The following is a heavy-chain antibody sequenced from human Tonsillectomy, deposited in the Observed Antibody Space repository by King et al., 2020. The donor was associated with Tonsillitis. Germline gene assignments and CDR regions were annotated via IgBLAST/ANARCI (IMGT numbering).Heavy chain of an antibody. CDR2: VSGSGGST. CDR1: GFTFSSYA. J-gene: IGHJ4*02. Sequence: VQLVESGGGLVQPGGSLRLSCAASGFTFSSYAISWVRQAPGKGLEWVSAVSGSGGSTYDSDSVKGRFTISRDNSKNTLHLQMNSLRAEDTAVYYCAKDVAVAGGVLYFDYWGQGTLVTVSS. V-gene: IGHV3-23*04. D-gene: IGHD6-19*01. CDR3: AKDVAVAGGVLYFDY.